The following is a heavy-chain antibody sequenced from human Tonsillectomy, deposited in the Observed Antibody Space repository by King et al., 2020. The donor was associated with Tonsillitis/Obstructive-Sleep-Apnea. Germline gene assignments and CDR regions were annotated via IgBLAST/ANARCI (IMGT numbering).Heavy chain of an antibody. CDR3: AREGDDAFDI. J-gene: IGHJ3*02. Sequence: VQLVESGGGVVKPGRSLRLSCEASGFTFSSYAMNWVRQAAGKGLEWGAVITYDGSNKDYADSVKGRFTISRDNSKNTLYLQMNSLRAEDTAVYYCAREGDDAFDIWGQGIMVTVSS. V-gene: IGHV3-30*04. CDR2: ITYDGSNK. CDR1: GFTFSSYA. D-gene: IGHD3-16*01.